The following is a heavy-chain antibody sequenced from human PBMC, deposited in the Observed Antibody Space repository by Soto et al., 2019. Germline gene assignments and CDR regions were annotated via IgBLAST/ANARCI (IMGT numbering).Heavy chain of an antibody. CDR1: GFTFSTYA. D-gene: IGHD6-13*01. J-gene: IGHJ4*02. V-gene: IGHV3-23*01. CDR2: ISGSGGST. Sequence: EVQLLESGGGLVQPGGSLRLSCATSGFTFSTYAMSWVRPAPGKGLEWVSSISGSGGSTYYADSVKGLFTNSRDNSKNTIYLEMNSLKDEDTAGYYCAKKHVAGGSRMSQVDYWGQGTLVTVSS. CDR3: AKKHVAGGSRMSQVDY.